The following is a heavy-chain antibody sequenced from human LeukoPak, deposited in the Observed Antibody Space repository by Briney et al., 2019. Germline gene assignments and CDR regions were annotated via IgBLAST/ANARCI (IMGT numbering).Heavy chain of an antibody. CDR3: ARGPGLRMGAFDI. CDR1: GDSVSSNSAA. J-gene: IGHJ3*02. Sequence: SQTLSLTFAISGDSVSSNSAAWNWIRQSPSRGLEWLGRTYYRSKWYNYSALSVKSRITINPDTSKNQFSLQLNSVTPEDTAVYYCARGPGLRMGAFDIWGQGTMVSVSS. V-gene: IGHV6-1*01. D-gene: IGHD2-21*02. CDR2: TYYRSKWYN.